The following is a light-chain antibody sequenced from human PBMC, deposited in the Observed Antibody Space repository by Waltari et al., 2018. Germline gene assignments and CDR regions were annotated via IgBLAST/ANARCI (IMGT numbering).Light chain of an antibody. V-gene: IGKV1-39*01. CDR2: GAS. CDR3: QQSYSLPNT. CDR1: QMISSY. J-gene: IGKJ2*01. Sequence: DIRMTQSPSSLSASVGDRVTITCRASQMISSYLNWYQQIPGKAPKLLIYGASSLQSGVPSRFSGSGFGTYFTLTISSLQSEDFATYYCQQSYSLPNTFGQGTKLEI.